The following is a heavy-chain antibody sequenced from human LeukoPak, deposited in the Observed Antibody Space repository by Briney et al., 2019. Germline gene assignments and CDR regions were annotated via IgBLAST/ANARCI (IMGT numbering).Heavy chain of an antibody. CDR3: AKEVMVRGVIGAFDI. CDR1: GFTFSSYG. V-gene: IGHV3-30*18. CDR2: ISYDGSNK. J-gene: IGHJ3*02. Sequence: GGSLRLSCAASGFTFSSYGMHWVRQAPGKGLEWVAVISYDGSNKYYADSVKGRFTISRDNSKNTLYLQMNSLRAEDTAVYYCAKEVMVRGVIGAFDIWGQGTMVTVSS. D-gene: IGHD3-10*01.